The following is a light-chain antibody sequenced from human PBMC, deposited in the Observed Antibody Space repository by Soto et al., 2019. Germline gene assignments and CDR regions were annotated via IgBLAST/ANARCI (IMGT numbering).Light chain of an antibody. Sequence: EIVLTQSPGTLSLSPGGRATLSCRASQSVDRRYVAWYQQKPGQAPRLLIYGASSRASGISDRFGGDGSGTDFTLTISRLEPEDFVVYFCQLYGSSPMYTFGQGTKLEIK. CDR3: QLYGSSPMYT. V-gene: IGKV3-20*01. CDR1: QSVDRRY. J-gene: IGKJ2*01. CDR2: GAS.